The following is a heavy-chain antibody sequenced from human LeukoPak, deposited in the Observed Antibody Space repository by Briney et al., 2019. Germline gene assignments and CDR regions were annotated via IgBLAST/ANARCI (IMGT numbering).Heavy chain of an antibody. V-gene: IGHV1-2*06. Sequence: ASVKVSCKASGYTFTGYYMHWVRQAPGQGLEWMGRINPNSGGTNYAQKFQGRVTMTTDTPISTAYMELSRLRSDDTAVYYCARDLRKGAAATQPGGGYYFDYWGQGTLVTVSS. D-gene: IGHD2-15*01. J-gene: IGHJ4*02. CDR1: GYTFTGYY. CDR2: INPNSGGT. CDR3: ARDLRKGAAATQPGGGYYFDY.